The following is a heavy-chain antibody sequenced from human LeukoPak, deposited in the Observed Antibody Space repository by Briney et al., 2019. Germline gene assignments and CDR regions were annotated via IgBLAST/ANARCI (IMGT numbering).Heavy chain of an antibody. CDR3: ARDGYCSSTTCPGWFDP. Sequence: GGSLRLSCAASGFTFSSYGMHWVRQAPGKGLEWVAVISYDGGKKYYADSVKGRFTISRDNSKNTLYLQMNSLRAEDTAVYYCARDGYCSSTTCPGWFDPWGQGTLVTVSS. V-gene: IGHV3-30*03. CDR2: ISYDGGKK. CDR1: GFTFSSYG. J-gene: IGHJ5*02. D-gene: IGHD2-2*03.